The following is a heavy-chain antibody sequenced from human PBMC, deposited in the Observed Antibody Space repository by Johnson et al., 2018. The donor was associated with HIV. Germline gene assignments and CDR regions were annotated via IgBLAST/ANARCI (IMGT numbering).Heavy chain of an antibody. D-gene: IGHD6-13*01. J-gene: IGHJ3*01. CDR2: IKQDGSEK. CDR1: GFTFSSYW. V-gene: IGHV3-7*01. Sequence: VQLVESGGGLVQPGGSLRLSCAASGFTFSSYWMSWVRQVPGKGLEWVANIKQDGSEKYYGDSVKGRFPISRDNAKNSLYLQMNIRRAEDTAVYYCAKDQWSSSWTNDAFDFWGQGTMVTVSS. CDR3: AKDQWSSSWTNDAFDF.